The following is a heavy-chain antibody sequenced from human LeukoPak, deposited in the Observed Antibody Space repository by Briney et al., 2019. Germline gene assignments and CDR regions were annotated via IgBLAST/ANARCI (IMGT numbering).Heavy chain of an antibody. Sequence: GGSLRLSCAASGFTFSSYAMSWVRQAPGKGLEWVSGISTSGGSTSYADSVKGRFTISRDNPRNTLYMQMNSLRGEDTAVYYCAIMHRYYDGSGYWVQWGQGNLVTVSS. CDR2: ISTSGGST. V-gene: IGHV3-23*01. CDR1: GFTFSSYA. CDR3: AIMHRYYDGSGYWVQ. D-gene: IGHD3-22*01. J-gene: IGHJ4*02.